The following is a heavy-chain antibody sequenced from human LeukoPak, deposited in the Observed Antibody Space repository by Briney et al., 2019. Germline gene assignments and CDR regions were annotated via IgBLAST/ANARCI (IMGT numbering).Heavy chain of an antibody. CDR2: ISGSGGST. CDR3: AKVGAVAGAFDI. D-gene: IGHD6-19*01. V-gene: IGHV3-23*01. J-gene: IGHJ3*02. Sequence: GGSLRLSCAASGFTFSSYAMSWVRQAPGKGLEWVSAISGSGGSTHYADSVKGRFTISRDNSKNTLYLQMNSLRAEDTAVYYCAKVGAVAGAFDIWGQGTMVTVSS. CDR1: GFTFSSYA.